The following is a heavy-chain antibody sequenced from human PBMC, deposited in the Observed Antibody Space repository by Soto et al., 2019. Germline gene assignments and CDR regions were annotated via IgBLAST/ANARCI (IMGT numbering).Heavy chain of an antibody. Sequence: EVQLVEAGGGLIQPGGSLRLSCAASGFTVSGNYITWVRQAPGKGLEWVSVIFSGDNTYYSDSVKGRFTISRDNSKNTVYLQMNRRRGDDTAVYFCATGLTLPVRPSFDTWGQGTLRTVSS. D-gene: IGHD2-21*02. V-gene: IGHV3-53*01. CDR3: ATGLTLPVRPSFDT. CDR1: GFTVSGNY. CDR2: IFSGDNT. J-gene: IGHJ5*02.